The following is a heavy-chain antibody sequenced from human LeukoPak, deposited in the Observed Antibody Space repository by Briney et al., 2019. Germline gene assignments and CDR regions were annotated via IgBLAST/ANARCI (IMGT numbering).Heavy chain of an antibody. J-gene: IGHJ5*02. CDR1: GFTFSNYW. D-gene: IGHD3-10*01. V-gene: IGHV3-7*01. CDR3: ARDRGIHGWFDP. Sequence: GGSLRLSCAASGFTFSNYWMSWVRQAPGKGLEWVGNINQDGNEKYYVDSVKGRFTISRDNAKNSLYLQMNSLRAEDTAVYYCARDRGIHGWFDPWGQGTLVTVSS. CDR2: INQDGNEK.